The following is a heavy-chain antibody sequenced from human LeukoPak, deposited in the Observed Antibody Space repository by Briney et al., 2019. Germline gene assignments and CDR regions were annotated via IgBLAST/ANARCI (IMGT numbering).Heavy chain of an antibody. D-gene: IGHD2-15*01. J-gene: IGHJ4*02. CDR1: GFTFSTYA. CDR2: ISSSSSTYI. Sequence: GGSLRLSCAASGFTFSTYAMSWVRQAPGKGLEWVSSISSSSSTYIYYADSVKGRFTISRDNAKNSLYLQMNSLRAEDTAVYYCTRDQCSGGSCYGFDYWGQGTLVTVSS. CDR3: TRDQCSGGSCYGFDY. V-gene: IGHV3-21*01.